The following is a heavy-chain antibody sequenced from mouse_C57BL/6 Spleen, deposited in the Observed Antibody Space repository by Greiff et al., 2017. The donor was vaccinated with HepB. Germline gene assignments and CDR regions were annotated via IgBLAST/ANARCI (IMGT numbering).Heavy chain of an antibody. V-gene: IGHV1-18*01. J-gene: IGHJ3*01. CDR3: ARYRDYYGGFAY. CDR1: GYTFTDYN. Sequence: VQLKQSGPELVKPGASVKIPCKASGYTFTDYNMDWVKQSHGKSLEWIGDINPNNGGTIYNQKFKGKATLTVDKSSSTAYMELRSLTSEDTAVYYCARYRDYYGGFAYWGQGTLVTVSA. CDR2: INPNNGGT. D-gene: IGHD1-1*01.